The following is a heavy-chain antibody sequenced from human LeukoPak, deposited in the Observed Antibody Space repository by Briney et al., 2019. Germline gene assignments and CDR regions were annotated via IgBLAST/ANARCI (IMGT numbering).Heavy chain of an antibody. V-gene: IGHV1-69*05. CDR1: GGTFSSYA. D-gene: IGHD6-13*01. CDR3: ARDVEVPEYSSSWLPFDY. J-gene: IGHJ4*02. CDR2: IIPIFGTA. Sequence: SVKVSCKASGGTFSSYAISWVRQAPGQGLEWMGRIIPIFGTANYAQKFQGRVTITTDESTSTAYMELSSLRSEDTAVYYCARDVEVPEYSSSWLPFDYWGQVTLVTVSS.